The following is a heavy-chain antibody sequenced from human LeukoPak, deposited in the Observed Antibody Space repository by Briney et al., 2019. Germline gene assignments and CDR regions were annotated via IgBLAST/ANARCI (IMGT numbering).Heavy chain of an antibody. CDR2: ISSSSSTV. J-gene: IGHJ5*02. Sequence: GGSRRLSCAASGFTFSSYSMNWVRQAPGKGLEWVSYISSSSSTVYYADSVKGRFTISRDNAKNSLYLQMDSLRAEDTAVYYCARSGKILYYYGSGSHNWFDPWGQGTLVTVSS. V-gene: IGHV3-48*04. D-gene: IGHD3-10*01. CDR3: ARSGKILYYYGSGSHNWFDP. CDR1: GFTFSSYS.